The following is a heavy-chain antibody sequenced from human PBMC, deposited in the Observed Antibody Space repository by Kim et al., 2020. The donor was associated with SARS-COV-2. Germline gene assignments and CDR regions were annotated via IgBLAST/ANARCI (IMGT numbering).Heavy chain of an antibody. V-gene: IGHV1-58*01. D-gene: IGHD3-22*01. J-gene: IGHJ3*02. Sequence: NYAQKFQERVTITRDMSTRTAYMELSSLRSEETAVYYCAVDSSGYYDAFDSWGQGTMVTVSS. CDR3: AVDSSGYYDAFDS.